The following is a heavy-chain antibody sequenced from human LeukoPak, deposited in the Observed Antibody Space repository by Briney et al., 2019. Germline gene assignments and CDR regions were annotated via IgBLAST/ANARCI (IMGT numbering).Heavy chain of an antibody. Sequence: SETLSLTCTVSGGSISSYYWSWIRQPPGKGLEWLGYIYYSGSTNYNPSLKSRVTISVDTSKNQFSLKLSSVTAADTAVYYCARASTYYDSTRFDPWGQGTLVTVSS. J-gene: IGHJ5*02. D-gene: IGHD3-3*01. CDR3: ARASTYYDSTRFDP. CDR2: IYYSGST. CDR1: GGSISSYY. V-gene: IGHV4-59*01.